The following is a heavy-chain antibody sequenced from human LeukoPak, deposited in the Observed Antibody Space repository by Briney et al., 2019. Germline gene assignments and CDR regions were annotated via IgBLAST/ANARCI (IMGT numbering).Heavy chain of an antibody. CDR2: IIPIFGTA. V-gene: IGHV1-69*05. J-gene: IGHJ4*02. CDR1: GGTFSSYA. CDR3: ARDQEGFDY. Sequence: SVKVSCKASGGTFSSYAISWVRQAPGQGLEWMGGIIPIFGTANYAQNFQGRVTVTRDTSTTTVHIELRGLRSEDTAVYYCARDQEGFDYWGQGTVVTVSS.